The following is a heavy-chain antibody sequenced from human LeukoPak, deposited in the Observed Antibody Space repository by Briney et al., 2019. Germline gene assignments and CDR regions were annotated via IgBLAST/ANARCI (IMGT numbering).Heavy chain of an antibody. J-gene: IGHJ6*02. Sequence: ASVKVSCRASGYTFTTYGINWVRQAPGQGLEWMGWIKTYNGDTNTAQKLLDRIIMTTDKSTGTAYMEPRSLRSDDTAVYYCAKDGGQQWLTNYYSYGMDVWGQGTTVIVSS. CDR1: GYTFTTYG. CDR2: IKTYNGDT. CDR3: AKDGGQQWLTNYYSYGMDV. D-gene: IGHD6-19*01. V-gene: IGHV1-18*01.